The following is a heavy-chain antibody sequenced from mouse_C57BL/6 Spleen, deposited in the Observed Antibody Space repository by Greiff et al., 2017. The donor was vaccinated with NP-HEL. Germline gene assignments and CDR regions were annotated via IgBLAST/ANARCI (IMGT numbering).Heavy chain of an antibody. CDR1: GYTFTSYW. CDR2: IDPSDSET. Sequence: QVQLQQPGAELVRPGSSVKLSCKASGYTFTSYWMHWVKQRPIQGLEWIGNIDPSDSETHYNQKFKDKATLTVDKSSSTAYMQLSSLTSEDSAVYYCARWATTALFDYWGQGTTLTVSS. CDR3: ARWATTALFDY. V-gene: IGHV1-52*01. D-gene: IGHD1-2*01. J-gene: IGHJ2*01.